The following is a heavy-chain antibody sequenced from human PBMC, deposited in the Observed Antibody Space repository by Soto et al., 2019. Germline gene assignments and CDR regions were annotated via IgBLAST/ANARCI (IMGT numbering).Heavy chain of an antibody. J-gene: IGHJ4*02. CDR3: ARDCGHDCNTGNCYFYF. CDR1: GGTFSRYA. V-gene: IGHV1-69*13. CDR2: IIPIFGTA. D-gene: IGHD2-8*01. Sequence: GASVKVSCKASGGTFSRYAINWVRQAPEQGLEWMGGIIPIFGTANYAQKFQGRVTITADESTSTAHMEVSSLRSEDTAVYYCARDCGHDCNTGNCYFYFWGQGTLVTVSS.